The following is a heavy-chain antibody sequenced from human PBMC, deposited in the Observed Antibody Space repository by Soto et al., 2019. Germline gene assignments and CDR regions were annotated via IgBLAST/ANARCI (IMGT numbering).Heavy chain of an antibody. D-gene: IGHD2-8*01. CDR3: AKGYCTNGVCYTYYFDY. CDR2: ISGSGGST. J-gene: IGHJ4*02. V-gene: IGHV3-23*01. Sequence: EVQLSESGGGLVQPGGSLRLSCAASGFTFSCYAMSWVRQAPGKGLEWVSAISGSGGSTYYADSVKGRFTISRDNSKNTLYLQMNSLRAEDTAVYYCAKGYCTNGVCYTYYFDYWGQGTLVTVSS. CDR1: GFTFSCYA.